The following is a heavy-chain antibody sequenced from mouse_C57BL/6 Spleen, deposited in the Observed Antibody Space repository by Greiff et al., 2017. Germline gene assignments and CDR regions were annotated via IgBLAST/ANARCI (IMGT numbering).Heavy chain of an antibody. CDR1: GYTFTSYW. CDR2: IDPSDSYT. J-gene: IGHJ1*03. CDR3: ARSLDGGGSSPYWYVDV. Sequence: QVQLQQPGAELVRPGTSVKLSCKASGYTFTSYWMHWVKQRPGQGLEWIGVIDPSDSYTNYNQKFKGKATLTVDTSSSTAYMQLSSLTSADSAVYYCARSLDGGGSSPYWYVDVWGTGTTVTVSS. D-gene: IGHD1-1*01. V-gene: IGHV1-59*01.